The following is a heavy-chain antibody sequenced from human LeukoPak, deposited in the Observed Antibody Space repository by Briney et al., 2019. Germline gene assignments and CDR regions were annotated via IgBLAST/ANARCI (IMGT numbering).Heavy chain of an antibody. CDR2: IYYSGST. CDR3: ARERWEAVIDI. Sequence: PSQTLSLIYSVSGGSICSGDYYWSWIRQPPGKGLEWIGYIYYSGSTYYNPSLKSRVTISEDTSKNQFSLKLSSVTAADTAVYYCARERWEAVIDILGQGTMVTVSS. J-gene: IGHJ3*02. V-gene: IGHV4-30-4*01. D-gene: IGHD1-26*01. CDR1: GGSICSGDYY.